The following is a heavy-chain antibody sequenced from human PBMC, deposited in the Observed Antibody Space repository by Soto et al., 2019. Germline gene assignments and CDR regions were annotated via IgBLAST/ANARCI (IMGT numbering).Heavy chain of an antibody. CDR3: ARDGPIRGYSYSTENWFDP. CDR1: GGSISSGDYY. CDR2: IYYSGST. J-gene: IGHJ5*02. Sequence: QVQLQESGPGLVKPSQTLSLTCTVSGGSISSGDYYWSWIRQPPGKGREWIGYIYYSGSTYYNPSLKSRVTISVDSSKIQFALKLSSVTAADTAVYYCARDGPIRGYSYSTENWFDPWGQGTLVTVSS. D-gene: IGHD5-18*01. V-gene: IGHV4-30-4*01.